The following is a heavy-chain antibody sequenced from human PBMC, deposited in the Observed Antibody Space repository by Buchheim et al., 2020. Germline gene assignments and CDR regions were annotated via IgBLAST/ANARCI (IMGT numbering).Heavy chain of an antibody. CDR1: GFTFSSYE. V-gene: IGHV3-48*03. J-gene: IGHJ6*02. CDR2: ISSSGSTI. Sequence: EVQLVESGGGLVQPGGSLRLSCAASGFTFSSYEMNWVRQAPGKGLEWVSYISSSGSTIYYADSVKGRFTISRHNAKNSLYLQMNNLRAEDTAVYYCARVLDSYGPIYGMDVWGQGTT. D-gene: IGHD5-18*01. CDR3: ARVLDSYGPIYGMDV.